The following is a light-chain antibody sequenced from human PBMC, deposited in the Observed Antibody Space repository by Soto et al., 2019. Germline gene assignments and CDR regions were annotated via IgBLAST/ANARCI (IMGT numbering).Light chain of an antibody. CDR1: SSDVGGYNY. V-gene: IGLV2-14*01. Sequence: QSALTQPASVSGSPGQSITISCTGTSSDVGGYNYVSWYQQHPGKVPKLIICEVTNRPPGVSNRFSGSKSGNTASLTTSGLQTEDEADYYCSSYTSSSTWVFGGGTKLTVL. CDR2: EVT. J-gene: IGLJ3*02. CDR3: SSYTSSSTWV.